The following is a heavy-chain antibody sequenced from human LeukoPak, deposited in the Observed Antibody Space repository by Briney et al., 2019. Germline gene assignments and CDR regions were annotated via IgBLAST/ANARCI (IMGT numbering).Heavy chain of an antibody. V-gene: IGHV4-34*01. J-gene: IGHJ5*02. CDR3: ARLFTIFGVVLSKFDP. Sequence: SETLSLTCAVYGGSFSGYYWSWIRQPPGKGLEWIGEINHSGSTNYNPSLKSRVTIPVDTSKNQFSLKLSSVTAADTAVYYCARLFTIFGVVLSKFDPWGQGTLVTVSS. D-gene: IGHD3-3*01. CDR2: INHSGST. CDR1: GGSFSGYY.